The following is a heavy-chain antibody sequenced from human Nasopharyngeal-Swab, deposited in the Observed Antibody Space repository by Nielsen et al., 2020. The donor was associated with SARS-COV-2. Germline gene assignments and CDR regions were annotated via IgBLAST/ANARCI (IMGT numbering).Heavy chain of an antibody. J-gene: IGHJ3*02. CDR3: VKGGKRWLQLDPLDAFDI. V-gene: IGHV3-30*18. CDR1: GFTFSSYG. CDR2: ISYDGSNK. D-gene: IGHD5-24*01. Sequence: GGSLRLSCAASGFTFSSYGMHWVRQAPGKGLEWVAVISYDGSNKYYADSVKGRFTISRDNSKNTLYLQMSSLRAEDTAVYYCVKGGKRWLQLDPLDAFDIWGQGTMVTVSS.